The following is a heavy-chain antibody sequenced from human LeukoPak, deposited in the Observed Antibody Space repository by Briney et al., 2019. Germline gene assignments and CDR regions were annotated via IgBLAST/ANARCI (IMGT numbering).Heavy chain of an antibody. CDR2: IFASGST. CDR1: GGSISTNY. D-gene: IGHD4-11*01. V-gene: IGHV4-4*07. CDR3: ARDVGGNYQYFDS. J-gene: IGHJ4*02. Sequence: PSETLSLTCTVSGGSISTNYWSWIRQPAGKGLEWIGRIFASGSTNYNPSLKSRVTISVDTSKSQFSLELTSVTAADTAVYYCARDVGGNYQYFDSWGQGTLVTVSS.